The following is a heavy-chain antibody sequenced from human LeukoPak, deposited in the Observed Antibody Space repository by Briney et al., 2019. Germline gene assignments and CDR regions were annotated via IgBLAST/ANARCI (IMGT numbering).Heavy chain of an antibody. V-gene: IGHV3-21*01. Sequence: SGGSLRLSCAASGFTFGSSGMHWVRQAPGKGLEWVSSISSSSSYIYYADSVKGRFTISRDNAKNSLYLQMNSLRAEDTAVYYCAREGCGGDCYMHYYGMDVWGQGTTVTVSS. J-gene: IGHJ6*02. CDR1: GFTFGSSG. CDR2: ISSSSSYI. CDR3: AREGCGGDCYMHYYGMDV. D-gene: IGHD2-21*02.